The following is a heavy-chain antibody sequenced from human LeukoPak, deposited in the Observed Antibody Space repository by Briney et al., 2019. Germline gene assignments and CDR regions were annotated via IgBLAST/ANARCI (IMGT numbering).Heavy chain of an antibody. D-gene: IGHD3-10*01. CDR3: ARALLWFGEPSHIDY. V-gene: IGHV1-18*01. CDR2: ITAYNDNT. CDR1: GYTFTSYG. Sequence: AAVKVSCKASGYTFTSYGISWVRQAPGQGLEWMGWITAYNDNTNYAQKLQGRVTMTTHTSTSTAYMKLRSLRSDDTAVYYWARALLWFGEPSHIDYWGQGTLVTASS. J-gene: IGHJ4*02.